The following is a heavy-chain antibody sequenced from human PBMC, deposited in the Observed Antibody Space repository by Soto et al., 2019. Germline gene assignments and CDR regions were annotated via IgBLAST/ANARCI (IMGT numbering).Heavy chain of an antibody. Sequence: PSETLSLTCTVSGGSISSYYGSWIRQPPGKGLEWIGYIYYSGSTNYNPSLKSRVTISVDTSKNQFSLKLSSVTAADTAVYYCARHFDYAGTHDAFDIWGQGTMVTVSS. CDR2: IYYSGST. D-gene: IGHD4-17*01. CDR3: ARHFDYAGTHDAFDI. CDR1: GGSISSYY. V-gene: IGHV4-59*01. J-gene: IGHJ3*02.